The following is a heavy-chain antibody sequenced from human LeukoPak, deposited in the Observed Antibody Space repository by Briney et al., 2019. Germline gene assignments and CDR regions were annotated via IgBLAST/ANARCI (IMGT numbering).Heavy chain of an antibody. CDR2: IYTSGST. J-gene: IGHJ4*02. D-gene: IGHD2-2*03. CDR3: ARVGYCSSTSCLGTYFDY. CDR1: GGSFSGYY. V-gene: IGHV4-4*08. Sequence: SETLSLTCAVYGGSFSGYYWSWIRQPPGKGLEWIGRIYTSGSTNYNPSLKSRVTISVDTSKNQFSLKLSSVTAADTAVYYCARVGYCSSTSCLGTYFDYWGQGTLVTVSS.